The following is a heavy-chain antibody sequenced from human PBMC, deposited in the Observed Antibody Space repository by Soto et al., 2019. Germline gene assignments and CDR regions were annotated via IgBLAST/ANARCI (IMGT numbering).Heavy chain of an antibody. D-gene: IGHD3-10*01. CDR1: GFTFSSYA. CDR3: AKVVTMVRGNSYFDY. V-gene: IGHV3-23*01. CDR2: ISGSGGST. Sequence: EVQLLESGGGLVQPGGSLRVSCAASGFTFSSYAMSWVRQAPGKGLEWVSAISGSGGSTYYADSVKGRFTISRDNSKITLYLQMNSLRAEDTAVYYCAKVVTMVRGNSYFDYWGQGTLVTVSS. J-gene: IGHJ4*02.